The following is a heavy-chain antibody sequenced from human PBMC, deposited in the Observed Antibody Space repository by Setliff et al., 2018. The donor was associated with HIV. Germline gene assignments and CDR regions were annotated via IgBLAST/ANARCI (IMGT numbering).Heavy chain of an antibody. CDR2: ITPFNGNT. V-gene: IGHV1-45*02. CDR3: ARSSRVAAAGARVPDAFDI. D-gene: IGHD6-13*01. Sequence: SVKVSCKASGYTFTYRHLHWVRQAPGQALEWMGWITPFNGNTNYAQKFQDRVTITRDRSMSTAYMELSSLRSEDTAMYYCARSSRVAAAGARVPDAFDIWGQGTMVTVSS. J-gene: IGHJ3*02. CDR1: GYTFTYRH.